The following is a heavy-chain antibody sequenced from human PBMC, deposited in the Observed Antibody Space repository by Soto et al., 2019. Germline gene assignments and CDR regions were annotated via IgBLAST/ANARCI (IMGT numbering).Heavy chain of an antibody. D-gene: IGHD3-10*01. CDR2: VSNDGGFT. CDR1: GFTFSDYW. CDR3: ARSVRSGSFPYYYYAMDV. J-gene: IGHJ6*02. V-gene: IGHV3-74*01. Sequence: SLRLSCVASGFTFSDYWINWVRQAPGKELVWVSRVSNDGGFTIYADSVKGRFTISRDNAKNTLDLQMHGLRAEDMAVYYCARSVRSGSFPYYYYAMDVWGQGTTVTVSS.